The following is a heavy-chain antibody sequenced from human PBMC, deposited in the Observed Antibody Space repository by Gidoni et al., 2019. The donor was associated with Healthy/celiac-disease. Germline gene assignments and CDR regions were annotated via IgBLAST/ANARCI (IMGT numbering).Heavy chain of an antibody. J-gene: IGHJ4*02. D-gene: IGHD3-3*01. V-gene: IGHV5-51*01. CDR1: GYSFTSYW. Sequence: EVQLVQSGAEVTKPGESLKIACKGSGYSFTSYWIGWVRQMPGKGLEWMGIIYPGDSDTRYSPSFQGQVTVSADKSISTAYLQWSSLKASDTAMYYCARQMTIFGVVIHTPDYWGQGTLVTVSS. CDR3: ARQMTIFGVVIHTPDY. CDR2: IYPGDSDT.